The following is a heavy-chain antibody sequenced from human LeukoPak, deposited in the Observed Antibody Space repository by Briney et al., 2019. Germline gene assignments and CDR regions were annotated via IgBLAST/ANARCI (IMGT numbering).Heavy chain of an antibody. CDR3: ARARGRTGSHRWFDP. Sequence: SVKVSCKASGCTFSSYAISWVRQAPGQGLEWMGRIIPILGIANYAQKFQGRVTITADKSTITAYMELSSLRSEDTAVYYCARARGRTGSHRWFDPWGQGTLVTVSS. D-gene: IGHD1-1*01. J-gene: IGHJ5*02. CDR2: IIPILGIA. V-gene: IGHV1-69*04. CDR1: GCTFSSYA.